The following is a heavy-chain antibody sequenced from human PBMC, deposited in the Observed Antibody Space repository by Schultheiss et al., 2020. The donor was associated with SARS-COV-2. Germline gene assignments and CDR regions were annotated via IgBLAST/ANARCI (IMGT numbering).Heavy chain of an antibody. CDR3: ARDRVEVRSATQRHHFYYMDA. Sequence: ASVKVSCKASGYTFTGYYMHWVRQAPGQGLEWMGRINPNSGGTNYAQKFQGRVTMTRDTSISTAYMELSRLRSDDTAVYFCARDRVEVRSATQRHHFYYMDAWGKGTTVTVSS. CDR1: GYTFTGYY. CDR2: INPNSGGT. V-gene: IGHV1-2*06. D-gene: IGHD2-2*01. J-gene: IGHJ6*03.